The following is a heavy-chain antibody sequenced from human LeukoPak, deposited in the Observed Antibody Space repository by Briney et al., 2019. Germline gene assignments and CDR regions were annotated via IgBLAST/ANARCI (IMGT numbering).Heavy chain of an antibody. CDR1: GFTFGSYA. Sequence: GGSLRLSCAASGFTFGSYAMSWVRQAPGKGLEWVSAISGSGGSTYYADSVKGRFSISRDNSKNTLYLQMNSLRAEDTAIYYCAKNGDRGAYCSGGSCYPYYYYNMDVWGKGTTVTISS. CDR3: AKNGDRGAYCSGGSCYPYYYYNMDV. CDR2: ISGSGGST. V-gene: IGHV3-23*01. J-gene: IGHJ6*03. D-gene: IGHD2-15*01.